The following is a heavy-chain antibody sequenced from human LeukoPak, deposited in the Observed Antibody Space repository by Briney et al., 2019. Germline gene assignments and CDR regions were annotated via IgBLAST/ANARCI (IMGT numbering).Heavy chain of an antibody. D-gene: IGHD6-13*01. Sequence: RASETLSLTCAVYGGSFSGYCWSWIRQPPGKGLEWIGEINHSGSTNYNPSLKSRVTISVDTSKNQFSLKLSSVTAADTAVYYCARGPDVYSSSWYGSGMDVWGQGTTVTVSS. CDR3: ARGPDVYSSSWYGSGMDV. CDR2: INHSGST. CDR1: GGSFSGYC. J-gene: IGHJ6*02. V-gene: IGHV4-34*01.